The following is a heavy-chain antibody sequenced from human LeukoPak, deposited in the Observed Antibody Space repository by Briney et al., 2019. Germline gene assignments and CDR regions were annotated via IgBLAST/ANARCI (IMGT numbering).Heavy chain of an antibody. CDR2: IYYSGST. CDR3: ARSSHTMIVVAFDY. V-gene: IGHV4-59*12. Sequence: SETLSLTCTVSGGSISSYYWSWIRQPPGKGLEWIGYIYYSGSTNYNPSLKSRVTISVDTSKNQFSLKLSSVTAADTAVYYCARSSHTMIVVAFDYWGQGTLVTVSS. J-gene: IGHJ4*02. CDR1: GGSISSYY. D-gene: IGHD3-22*01.